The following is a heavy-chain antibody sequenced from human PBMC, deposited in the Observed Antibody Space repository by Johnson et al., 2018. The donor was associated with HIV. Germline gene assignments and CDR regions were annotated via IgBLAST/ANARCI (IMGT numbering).Heavy chain of an antibody. CDR3: AKEYCSGGSCYLGPSGDAFDI. V-gene: IGHV3-30*02. J-gene: IGHJ3*02. D-gene: IGHD2-15*01. CDR2: IHYDGTNK. Sequence: QVQLVESGGGVVRPGGSLRLSCAGSGFTFSDYGMHWVRQAPGKGLEWVSFIHYDGTNKYSPDSVKGRFNISRDNSKNTVYLQMNRLRAEDTAVYYCAKEYCSGGSCYLGPSGDAFDIWGQGTMVTVSS. CDR1: GFTFSDYG.